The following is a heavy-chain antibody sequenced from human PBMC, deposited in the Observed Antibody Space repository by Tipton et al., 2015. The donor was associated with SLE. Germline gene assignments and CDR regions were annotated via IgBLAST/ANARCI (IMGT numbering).Heavy chain of an antibody. D-gene: IGHD4-17*01. Sequence: QLVQSGAEVKKPGASVKVSCKVSGYTLTELSMHWVRQAPGKGLEWMGGFDPEDGETIYAQKFQGRVTMTEDTSTDTAYMELRSLRSDDTAVYYCATNYGDSRGPYYYYGMDVWGQGTTVTVSS. CDR3: ATNYGDSRGPYYYYGMDV. CDR2: FDPEDGET. V-gene: IGHV1-24*01. CDR1: GYTLTELS. J-gene: IGHJ6*02.